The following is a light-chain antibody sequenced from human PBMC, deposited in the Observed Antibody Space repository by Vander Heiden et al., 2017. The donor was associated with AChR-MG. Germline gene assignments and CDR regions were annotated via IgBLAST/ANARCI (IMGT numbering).Light chain of an antibody. CDR1: NIGSKP. Sequence: SSGPTQPPSVSVAPGQPATITCRGDNIGSKPVPGYQQRPAQAPVLLVYDDSDRHSGIPERFSGSNSGNTATLTITRVEAGDEADYYCQVGERSSDHWVFGGGTKLTVL. CDR3: QVGERSSDHWV. V-gene: IGLV3-21*02. J-gene: IGLJ3*02. CDR2: DDS.